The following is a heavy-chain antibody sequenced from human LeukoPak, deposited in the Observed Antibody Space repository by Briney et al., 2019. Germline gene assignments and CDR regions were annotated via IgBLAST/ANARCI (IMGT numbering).Heavy chain of an antibody. D-gene: IGHD6-13*01. CDR2: IRQDGDTK. Sequence: TGGSLRLSCAAPGFPFNAYWMTWVRQAPGKGLEWVANIRQDGDTKYYVDSVKGRFTISRDNAMNSLYLQMNSLRAEDTAIYYCARSLPYGTTWYGRSDFWGQGTLVTVSS. CDR1: GFPFNAYW. J-gene: IGHJ4*02. V-gene: IGHV3-7*03. CDR3: ARSLPYGTTWYGRSDF.